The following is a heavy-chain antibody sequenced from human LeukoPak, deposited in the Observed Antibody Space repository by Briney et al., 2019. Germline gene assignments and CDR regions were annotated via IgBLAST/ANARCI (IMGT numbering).Heavy chain of an antibody. CDR1: GFTVSTNY. CDR3: ARTTPLVVTAYYYFDY. CDR2: IYSGGST. Sequence: PGRSLRLSCAASGFTVSTNYMSWVRPAPGKGLEWVSVIYSGGSTYYADSVKGRFTVSRDNSKNTLYLQMNSLRAEDTAVYYCARTTPLVVTAYYYFDYWGQGTLVTVSS. V-gene: IGHV3-53*01. J-gene: IGHJ4*02. D-gene: IGHD2-21*02.